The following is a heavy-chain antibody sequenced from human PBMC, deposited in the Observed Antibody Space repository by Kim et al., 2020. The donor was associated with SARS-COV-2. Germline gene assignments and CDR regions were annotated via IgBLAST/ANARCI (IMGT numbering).Heavy chain of an antibody. J-gene: IGHJ4*02. CDR3: ARGGEMATIRLGY. CDR1: GGSFSGYY. V-gene: IGHV4-34*01. Sequence: SETLSLTCAVYGGSFSGYYWSWIRQPPGKGLEWIGEINHSGSTNYNPSLKSRVTISVDTSKNQFSLKLSSVTAADTAVYYCARGGEMATIRLGYWGQGT. CDR2: INHSGST. D-gene: IGHD5-12*01.